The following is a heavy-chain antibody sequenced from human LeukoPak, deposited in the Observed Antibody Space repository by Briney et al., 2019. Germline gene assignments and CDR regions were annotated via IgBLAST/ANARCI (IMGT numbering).Heavy chain of an antibody. J-gene: IGHJ4*02. Sequence: GGSLRLSCAASGFTFSSYAMSWVRQAPGKGLEWVSAISGSGGSTYYADSVKGRFTISRDNSKNTLYLQMNSLRAEDTAVYYCAKGPSLLWFGELLGDDYWGQGTLVTVSS. CDR2: ISGSGGST. CDR3: AKGPSLLWFGELLGDDY. CDR1: GFTFSSYA. D-gene: IGHD3-10*01. V-gene: IGHV3-23*01.